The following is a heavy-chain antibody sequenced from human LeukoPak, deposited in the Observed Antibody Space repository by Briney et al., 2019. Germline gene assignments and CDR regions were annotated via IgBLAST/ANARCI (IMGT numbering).Heavy chain of an antibody. CDR1: GYTFTSYD. CDR3: ARSPVGDYDSWSGIFDY. J-gene: IGHJ4*02. CDR2: MNPNSGNT. D-gene: IGHD3-3*01. Sequence: ASVKVSCKASGYTFTSYDINWVRQATGQGLEWMGWMNPNSGNTGYAQKFQGRVTMTRNTSISTAYMELSSLRSEDTAVYYCARSPVGDYDSWSGIFDYWGQGTLVTVSS. V-gene: IGHV1-8*01.